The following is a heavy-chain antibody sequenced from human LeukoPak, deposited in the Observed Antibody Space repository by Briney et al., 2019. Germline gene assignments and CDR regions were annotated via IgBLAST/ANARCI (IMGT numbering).Heavy chain of an antibody. D-gene: IGHD3-16*02. CDR3: AKERAGYTNPYYFDY. CDR2: ISGSGANT. Sequence: GGSLRLSCAPSGFTFSPYPMSWAPQAPGRGREGVSTISGSGANTYYADSVRGRFTISRDNSKNTLYLHMNSLRAEDTAVYYCAKERAGYTNPYYFDYWGQGTLVTVSS. V-gene: IGHV3-23*01. J-gene: IGHJ4*02. CDR1: GFTFSPYP.